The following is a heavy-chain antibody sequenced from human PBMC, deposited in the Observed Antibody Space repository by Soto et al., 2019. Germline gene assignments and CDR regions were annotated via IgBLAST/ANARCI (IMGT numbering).Heavy chain of an antibody. Sequence: PSETLSLTCTVSGGSVSSGGYYWSWIRQPPGKGLEWIGYIYYNGSTNYNPSLKSRVTISVDSSKNQFSLRLTSVTAADTAVFYCARGVLRFLEGFWWFDPWGQGTLVTVSS. CDR2: IYYNGST. CDR1: GGSVSSGGYY. CDR3: ARGVLRFLEGFWWFDP. V-gene: IGHV4-61*08. D-gene: IGHD3-3*01. J-gene: IGHJ5*02.